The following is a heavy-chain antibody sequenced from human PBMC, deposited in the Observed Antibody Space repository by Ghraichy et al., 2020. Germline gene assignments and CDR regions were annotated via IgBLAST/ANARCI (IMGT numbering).Heavy chain of an antibody. CDR3: ARAPPATYDTSGYYPYVFYGMDV. CDR1: GGSFSGYH. D-gene: IGHD3-22*01. V-gene: IGHV4-34*01. Sequence: SQTLSLTCAVYGGSFSGYHWNWIRQPPGKGLEWIGEMNQSGSTNYNPSLKSRVTISVDMSKNQFSLKLSSVTAADTAVYYCARAPPATYDTSGYYPYVFYGMDVWGQWTTLTVSS. J-gene: IGHJ6*02. CDR2: MNQSGST.